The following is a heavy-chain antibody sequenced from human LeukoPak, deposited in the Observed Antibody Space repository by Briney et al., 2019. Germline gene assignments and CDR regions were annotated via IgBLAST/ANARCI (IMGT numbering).Heavy chain of an antibody. CDR2: ISDIGSI. CDR1: GGSISSYY. D-gene: IGHD2/OR15-2a*01. CDR3: AGHHPRNTVDF. J-gene: IGHJ4*02. V-gene: IGHV4-59*08. Sequence: SETLSLTCTVSGGSISSYYWSWIRQPPGKGLEWIAYISDIGSINYNPSLKSRVTISLETSKNQFSLKLSSVTAADPAVYYCAGHHPRNTVDFWGQGTLVTVSS.